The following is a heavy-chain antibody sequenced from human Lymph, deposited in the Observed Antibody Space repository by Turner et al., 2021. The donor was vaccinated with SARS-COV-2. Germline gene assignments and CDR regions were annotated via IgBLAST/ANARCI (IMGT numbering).Heavy chain of an antibody. CDR3: ARGRGSWYAGDY. Sequence: EVQLVESGGGLVKPGGSLRLSCAASEFPFDNYSMNWVRQAPGKGLEWVSSIRSGSAHVFYAESVKGRVTISRDNAKKSLYLQINSLKVEDTAVYYCARGRGSWYAGDYWGQGALVTVSS. V-gene: IGHV3-21*01. D-gene: IGHD6-13*01. J-gene: IGHJ4*02. CDR1: EFPFDNYS. CDR2: IRSGSAHV.